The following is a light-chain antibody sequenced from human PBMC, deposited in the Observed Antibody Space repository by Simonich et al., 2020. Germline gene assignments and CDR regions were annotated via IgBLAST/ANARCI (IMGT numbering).Light chain of an antibody. CDR3: MQGTHWPPWT. V-gene: IGKV2-30*02. Sequence: DVVMTQSPLSLPVTLGQPASISCRSSQSLVHSDGNTYLNWFQQRPGQSPRRLIYKVSNRDSAVPDRCSGSGSGTDFTLKISRVEAEDVGVYYCMQGTHWPPWTFGQGTKVEIK. J-gene: IGKJ1*01. CDR2: KVS. CDR1: QSLVHSDGNTY.